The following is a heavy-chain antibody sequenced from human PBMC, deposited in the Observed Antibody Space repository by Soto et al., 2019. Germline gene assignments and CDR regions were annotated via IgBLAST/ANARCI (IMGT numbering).Heavy chain of an antibody. CDR2: IIPIFGTA. V-gene: IGHV1-69*12. Sequence: QVQLVQSGAEVKKPGSSVKVSCKASGGTFSSYAISWVRQAPGQGLEWMGGIIPIFGTANYAQKFQGRVTITADESTSTAYMELSSLRSEDTAVYYCARERGGCSGGSCYPTLDVWGQGTTVTVSS. J-gene: IGHJ6*02. D-gene: IGHD2-15*01. CDR1: GGTFSSYA. CDR3: ARERGGCSGGSCYPTLDV.